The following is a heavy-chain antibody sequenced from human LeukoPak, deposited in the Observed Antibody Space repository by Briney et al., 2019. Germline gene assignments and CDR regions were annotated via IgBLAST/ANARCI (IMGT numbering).Heavy chain of an antibody. CDR1: RFTFSSYG. J-gene: IGHJ4*02. D-gene: IGHD5-24*01. CDR3: AKEGRDGFNYDF. CDR2: ISYDGSNK. V-gene: IGHV3-30*18. Sequence: GGSLRLSCAASRFTFSSYGMHWVRQAPGKGLEWVAVISYDGSNKYYADSMKGRFTVSRDNSKNTLYLQMNSLRAEDTAVYYCAKEGRDGFNYDFRGQGTLVTVSS.